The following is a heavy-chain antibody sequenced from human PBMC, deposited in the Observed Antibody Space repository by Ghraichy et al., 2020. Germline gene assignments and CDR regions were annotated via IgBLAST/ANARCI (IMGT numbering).Heavy chain of an antibody. Sequence: SETLSLICTVSGGSVGSASYYWSWFRQPPGKGLEWIAYVYYSGSTKYNPSLKSRVTISVDTSKNQFSLKLSSVTTADTAVYYCARVSGCSGGSCYLWYFDYWGQGTLVTVSS. D-gene: IGHD2-15*01. V-gene: IGHV4-61*01. CDR2: VYYSGST. J-gene: IGHJ4*02. CDR1: GGSVGSASYY. CDR3: ARVSGCSGGSCYLWYFDY.